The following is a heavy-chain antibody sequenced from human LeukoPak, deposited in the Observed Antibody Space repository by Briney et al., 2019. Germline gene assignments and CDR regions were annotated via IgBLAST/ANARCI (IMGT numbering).Heavy chain of an antibody. CDR3: ASGITVDAFDI. Sequence: SETLSLTCSVSGGSISSYYWSWIRQPPGKGLEWIGYIYYSGSTNYNPSLKSRVTISVDTSKSQFSLKLSSVTAADTAVYYCASGITVDAFDIWGQGTMVTVSS. J-gene: IGHJ3*02. D-gene: IGHD1-14*01. CDR1: GGSISSYY. CDR2: IYYSGST. V-gene: IGHV4-59*01.